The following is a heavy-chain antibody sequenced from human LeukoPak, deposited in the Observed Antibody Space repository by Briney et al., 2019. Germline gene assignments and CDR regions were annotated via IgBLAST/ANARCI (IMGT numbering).Heavy chain of an antibody. D-gene: IGHD3-10*01. J-gene: IGHJ6*03. V-gene: IGHV1-8*01. CDR2: MNPNSGNT. CDR1: GYTFTSYD. CDR3: ARARGYGSGSYYNVGYYYYYMDV. Sequence: ASVKVSCKASGYTFTSYDINWVRQATGQGLEWMGWMNPNSGNTGYAQKFQGRVTMTRNTSISTAYMELSSLRSEDTAVYYCARARGYGSGSYYNVGYYYYYMDVWGKGTTVTVSS.